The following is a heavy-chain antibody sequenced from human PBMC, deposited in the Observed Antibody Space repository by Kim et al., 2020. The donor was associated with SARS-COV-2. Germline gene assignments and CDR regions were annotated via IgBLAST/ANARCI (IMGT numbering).Heavy chain of an antibody. J-gene: IGHJ6*02. V-gene: IGHV4-59*01. Sequence: NYNPSLKGRVTISVDTSKNQFSLKLSSVTAADTAVYYCARKGPYYYGMDVWGQGTTVTVSS. CDR3: ARKGPYYYGMDV.